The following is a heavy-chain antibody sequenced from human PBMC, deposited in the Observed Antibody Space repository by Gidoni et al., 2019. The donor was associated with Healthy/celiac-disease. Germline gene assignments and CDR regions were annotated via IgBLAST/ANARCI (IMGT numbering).Heavy chain of an antibody. J-gene: IGHJ3*02. CDR3: VKDSAITIFGVASDAFDI. V-gene: IGHV3-64D*06. CDR2: ISSNGGST. CDR1: GFTFSSHA. D-gene: IGHD3-3*01. Sequence: EVQLVESGGGLVQPGGSLRPSCSASGFTFSSHARHWVRQAPGKGLEYVSAISSNGGSTYYADSVKGRFTISRDNSKNTLYLQMSSLRAEDTAVYYCVKDSAITIFGVASDAFDIWGQGTMVTVSS.